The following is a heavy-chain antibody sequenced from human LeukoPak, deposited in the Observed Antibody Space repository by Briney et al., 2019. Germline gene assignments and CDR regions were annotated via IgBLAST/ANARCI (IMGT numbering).Heavy chain of an antibody. CDR1: GGSISSYY. Sequence: SETLSLTCTVSGGSISSYYWSWIRQPPGKGLEWIGYIYTSGSTNYNPSLKSRVTISVDTSKNQFSLKLSSVTAADTAVYYCARLAAAREYYYYYYYMDVWGKGTTVTVSS. CDR2: IYTSGST. J-gene: IGHJ6*03. V-gene: IGHV4-4*09. D-gene: IGHD6-6*01. CDR3: ARLAAAREYYYYYYYMDV.